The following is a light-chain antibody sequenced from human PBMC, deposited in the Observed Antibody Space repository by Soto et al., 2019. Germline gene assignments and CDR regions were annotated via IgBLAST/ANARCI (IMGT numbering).Light chain of an antibody. J-gene: IGLJ1*01. CDR2: EVS. V-gene: IGLV2-23*02. CDR3: CSYAGSSTFLYV. CDR1: SSDVGSYNL. Sequence: QSVLTQPASVSGSLGQSITISCTGTSSDVGSYNLVSWYQQHPGKAPKLMIYEVSKRPSGVSNRFSGSKSGNTASLTISGLQAEDEADYYCCSYAGSSTFLYVFGTGTKVTVL.